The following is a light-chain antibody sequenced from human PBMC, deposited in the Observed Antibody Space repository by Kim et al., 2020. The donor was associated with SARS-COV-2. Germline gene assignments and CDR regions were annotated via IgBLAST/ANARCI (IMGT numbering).Light chain of an antibody. J-gene: IGLJ2*01. CDR2: QDT. V-gene: IGLV3-1*01. Sequence: LSPGQTATITCSGDKLGEAYASWDRPKPGQPPVLVIYQDTKRPSGIPERFAGSNSGNTVTLTISGTQAIEEADYYCQSWDSRTGVFGGGTKVTVL. CDR1: KLGEAY. CDR3: QSWDSRTGV.